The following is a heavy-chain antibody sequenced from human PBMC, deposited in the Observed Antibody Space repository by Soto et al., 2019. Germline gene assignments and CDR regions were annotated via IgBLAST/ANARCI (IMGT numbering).Heavy chain of an antibody. V-gene: IGHV1-18*01. D-gene: IGHD1-1*01. Sequence: QVQLVQSGGEVKKPGASVKVSCKASGYILSSYGISWVRQAPGQGREWMGCIYGDDGSTDYAQNLLGRVTVTTETSTSTAYMELRDLRSDDTAVYYCARRTLGSSIGIGDYWGQGVLVTVSS. CDR2: IYGDDGST. CDR1: GYILSSYG. CDR3: ARRTLGSSIGIGDY. J-gene: IGHJ4*02.